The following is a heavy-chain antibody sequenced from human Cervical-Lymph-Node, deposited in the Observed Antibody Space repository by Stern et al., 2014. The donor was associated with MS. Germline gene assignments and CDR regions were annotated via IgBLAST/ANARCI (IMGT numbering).Heavy chain of an antibody. CDR1: GATFSTNG. V-gene: IGHV1-69*01. D-gene: IGHD4-23*01. CDR3: AREHHGGNFAA. CDR2: TVPIFNTS. Sequence: QLVQSGAEVKKPGSSVKVSCKVSGATFSTNGISWVRQGPGQGLEWIGATVPIFNTSNYAKRFRSRVTITADESTSTSYMELTSLRSDDTGVYYCAREHHGGNFAAWGQGTLVTVSS. J-gene: IGHJ5*02.